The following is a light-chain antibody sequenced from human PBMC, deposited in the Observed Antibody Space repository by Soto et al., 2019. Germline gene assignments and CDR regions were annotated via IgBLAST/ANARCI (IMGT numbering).Light chain of an antibody. CDR3: AAWDDSLNGAV. CDR2: SNN. CDR1: SSNIGSNT. V-gene: IGLV1-44*01. Sequence: QSVLTQSPSASGTPGQRVTISCSGSSSNIGSNTVNWYQQLPGTAPKLLIYSNNQRPSGVPDRFSGSKSGTSASLAISGLHSEDEADYYCAAWDDSLNGAVFGGGTQLTVL. J-gene: IGLJ7*01.